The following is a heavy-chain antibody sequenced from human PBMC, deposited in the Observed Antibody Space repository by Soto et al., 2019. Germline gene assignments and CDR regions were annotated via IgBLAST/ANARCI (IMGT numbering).Heavy chain of an antibody. D-gene: IGHD3-10*01. V-gene: IGHV3-23*01. J-gene: IGHJ4*02. Sequence: EVQLSESGGGLVQPGGSLRLSCAASGFTFSNYVLSWVRQAPGKGLEWVSAISGTGGSTYYADSVKGRFTISRDNSKNTLYVQMNSLRVDDTAVYYCAKEGKRVRGPDYWGQGTLVTVSS. CDR2: ISGTGGST. CDR1: GFTFSNYV. CDR3: AKEGKRVRGPDY.